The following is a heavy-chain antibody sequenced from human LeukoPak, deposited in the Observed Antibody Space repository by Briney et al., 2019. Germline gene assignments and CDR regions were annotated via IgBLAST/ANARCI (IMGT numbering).Heavy chain of an antibody. J-gene: IGHJ3*02. CDR1: GGSFSGYY. CDR2: INHSGST. V-gene: IGHV4-34*01. D-gene: IGHD3-10*01. CDR3: ARHPPGFSDAFDI. Sequence: TSETLSLTCAVYGGSFSGYYWSWIRQPPGKGREWIGEINHSGSTNYNPSLKSRVTISVDTPKNQFSLKLNSATAADTATYYCARHPPGFSDAFDIWGQGTRVTVSS.